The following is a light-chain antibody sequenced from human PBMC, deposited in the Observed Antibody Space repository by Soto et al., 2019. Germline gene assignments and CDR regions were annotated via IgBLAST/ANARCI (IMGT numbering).Light chain of an antibody. J-gene: IGLJ1*01. CDR2: EGS. Sequence: QSVLTQPASVSGSPGQSITISCTGTSDDVGRYNLVSWYQQHPGKAPKFIIYEGSKRPSGVSNRFSGSKSGNTASLTISGLQAEDEADYYCCSYAGPRTYVFGTGTKVNV. CDR3: CSYAGPRTYV. V-gene: IGLV2-23*01. CDR1: SDDVGRYNL.